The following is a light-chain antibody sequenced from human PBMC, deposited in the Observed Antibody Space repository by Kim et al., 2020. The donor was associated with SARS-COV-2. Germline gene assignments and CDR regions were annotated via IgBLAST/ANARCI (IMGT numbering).Light chain of an antibody. Sequence: QRVTIFCTGSSSNLGAGYDVNWYQQFPGTAPKFLIYGNTERPSEVPDRFSGTKSGTSASLAITGLQAEDEADYYCQSYDTNLRACVFGTGTKVTVL. CDR3: QSYDTNLRACV. V-gene: IGLV1-40*01. CDR1: SSNLGAGYD. J-gene: IGLJ1*01. CDR2: GNT.